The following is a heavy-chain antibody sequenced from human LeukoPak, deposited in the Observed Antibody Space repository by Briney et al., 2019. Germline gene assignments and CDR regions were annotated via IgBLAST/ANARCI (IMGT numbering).Heavy chain of an antibody. CDR3: ARGSRSLEWSSFDS. J-gene: IGHJ4*02. CDR2: ISPSSGGT. D-gene: IGHD3-3*01. Sequence: ASVKVSCKAAGYTFTSYGISWVRQAPGQGLEWMRWISPSSGGTNYAPNFHGRVTMTTDTSINTAYMELSTLRSGDTAVYYCARGSRSLEWSSFDSWGQGTLVTVSS. CDR1: GYTFTSYG. V-gene: IGHV1-2*02.